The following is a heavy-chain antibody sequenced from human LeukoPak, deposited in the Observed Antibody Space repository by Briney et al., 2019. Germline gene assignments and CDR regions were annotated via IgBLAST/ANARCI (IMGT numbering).Heavy chain of an antibody. CDR2: INPSGGST. Sequence: ASVKVSCKASGYTFTSYYMHWVRQAPGQGLEWMGIINPSGGSTNYAQKLQGRVTMTTDTSTSTAYMELRSLRSDDTAVYYCARAGIAAAVLELYFDYWGQGTLVTVSS. CDR3: ARAGIAAAVLELYFDY. V-gene: IGHV1-46*01. CDR1: GYTFTSYY. J-gene: IGHJ4*02. D-gene: IGHD6-13*01.